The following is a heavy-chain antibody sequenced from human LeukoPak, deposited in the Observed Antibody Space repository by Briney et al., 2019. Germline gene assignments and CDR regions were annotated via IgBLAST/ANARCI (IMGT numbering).Heavy chain of an antibody. CDR3: AREGTAGTNLNWFDP. Sequence: PSETLSLTCTVSGGSISSSSYYWGWLRQPPGKGLEWIGYISYSGSTNFNPSLKSRVTISVDTSKNQFSLKLSSVTAADTAVYYCAREGTAGTNLNWFDPWGQGTLVTVSS. J-gene: IGHJ5*02. CDR2: ISYSGST. V-gene: IGHV4-61*01. CDR1: GGSISSSSYY. D-gene: IGHD1-1*01.